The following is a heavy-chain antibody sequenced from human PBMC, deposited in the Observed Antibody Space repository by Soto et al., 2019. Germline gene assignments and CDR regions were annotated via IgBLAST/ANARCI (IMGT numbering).Heavy chain of an antibody. V-gene: IGHV4-39*01. CDR2: IYYSGST. CDR3: ARQEYYYGSGRVDP. D-gene: IGHD3-10*01. J-gene: IGHJ5*02. Sequence: QLQLQESGPGLVKPSETLSLTCTVSGGSISSSSYYWGWIRQPPGKGLEWIGSIYYSGSTYYNPSLKSRVTISVDTSKNQFSLKLSSVTAADTAVYYCARQEYYYGSGRVDPWGQGTLVTVSS. CDR1: GGSISSSSYY.